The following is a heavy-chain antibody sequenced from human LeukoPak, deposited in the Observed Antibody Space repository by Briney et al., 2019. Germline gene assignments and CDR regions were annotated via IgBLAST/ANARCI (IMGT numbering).Heavy chain of an antibody. V-gene: IGHV4-34*01. CDR3: ARDAPLCDY. D-gene: IGHD2/OR15-2a*01. CDR1: GGSFSGYY. CDR2: INHSGST. Sequence: SETLSLTCAVYGGSFSGYYWSWIRQPPGKGLEWIGEINHSGSTNYNPSLKSRVTILVDTSKNQFSLKLSSVTAADAAVYYCARDAPLCDYWGQGTLVTVSS. J-gene: IGHJ4*02.